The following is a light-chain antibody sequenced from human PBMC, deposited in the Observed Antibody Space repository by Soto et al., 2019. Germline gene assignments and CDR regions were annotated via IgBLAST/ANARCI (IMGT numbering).Light chain of an antibody. J-gene: IGKJ1*01. CDR2: SAN. V-gene: IGKV1-17*03. Sequence: DIQMTQSPSDMSASVGDRVTITCRASQDISNFLVWFQQRPGKVPKRLMYSANRLESGVPSRFSGSGSGTEFTLTISSLQPEDFATYYCLQHKSYPRTFGQGT. CDR3: LQHKSYPRT. CDR1: QDISNF.